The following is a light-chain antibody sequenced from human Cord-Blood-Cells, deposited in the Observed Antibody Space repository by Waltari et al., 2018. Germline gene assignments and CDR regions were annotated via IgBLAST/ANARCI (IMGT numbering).Light chain of an antibody. CDR2: EGS. V-gene: IGLV2-23*01. CDR1: SSAVGSYNL. J-gene: IGLJ2*01. CDR3: CSYAGSSTYVV. Sequence: QSALTQPASVSGSPGQSITISCTGTSSAVGSYNLVSWYQQHPGKAPKLMIYEGSKRPSGVSNRFSGSKSGNTASLTISGLQAEDEADYYGCSYAGSSTYVVFGGGTKLTVL.